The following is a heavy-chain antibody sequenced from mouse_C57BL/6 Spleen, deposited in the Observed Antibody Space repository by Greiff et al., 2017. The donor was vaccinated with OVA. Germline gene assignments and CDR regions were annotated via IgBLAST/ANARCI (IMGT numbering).Heavy chain of an antibody. J-gene: IGHJ4*01. CDR2: IDPSDSET. CDR1: GYTFTSYW. Sequence: QVQLQQPGAELVRPGSSVKLSCKASGYTFTSYWMHWVKQRPIQGLEWIGNIDPSDSETHYNQKFKDKATLTVDKSSSTAYMQLSSLTSEDSAVYYCARWGNFPMDYWGQGTSVTVSS. CDR3: ARWGNFPMDY. D-gene: IGHD2-1*01. V-gene: IGHV1-52*01.